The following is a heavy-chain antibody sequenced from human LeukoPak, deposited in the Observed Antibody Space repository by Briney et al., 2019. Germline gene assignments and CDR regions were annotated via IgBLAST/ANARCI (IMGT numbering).Heavy chain of an antibody. CDR1: GFNFSDYY. Sequence: GGSLRLSCAASGFNFSDYYMSWIRQAPGKGLEWVSYITNSVSTIYYADSVKGRFTISRDNAKNSLYLQMNSLRDEDTAVYYCARGAYSKIDPWGQGTLVTVSS. J-gene: IGHJ5*02. D-gene: IGHD4-11*01. CDR2: ITNSVSTI. CDR3: ARGAYSKIDP. V-gene: IGHV3-11*04.